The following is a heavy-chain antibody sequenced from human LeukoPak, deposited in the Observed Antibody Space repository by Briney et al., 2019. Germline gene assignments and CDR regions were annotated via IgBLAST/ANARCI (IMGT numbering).Heavy chain of an antibody. V-gene: IGHV4-34*01. CDR1: GGSFSAYY. J-gene: IGHJ4*03. CDR3: ARGPTISETGYFDH. Sequence: SVTLSLTCAVYGGSFSAYYWSWIRQSPGKGLEWIAEINHRGDTNYNPSVKSRVSISVDTSKNQFSLKVTSLTAADTAVYYCARGPTISETGYFDHWGQGTLVSVSS. D-gene: IGHD1-1*01. CDR2: INHRGDT.